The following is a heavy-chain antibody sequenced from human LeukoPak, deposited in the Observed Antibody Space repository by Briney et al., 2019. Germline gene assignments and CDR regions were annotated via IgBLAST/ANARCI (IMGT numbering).Heavy chain of an antibody. J-gene: IGHJ1*01. Sequence: ASVKVSCKASGYTFTGYYMHWVRQAPGQGLEWMGRISPNSGGTNYAQKFQGRVTMTRDTSISTAYMELSRLRSDDTAVYYCARVYYYGSGSYSAGAEYFQHWGQGTLVTVSS. D-gene: IGHD3-10*01. CDR3: ARVYYYGSGSYSAGAEYFQH. CDR1: GYTFTGYY. V-gene: IGHV1-2*06. CDR2: ISPNSGGT.